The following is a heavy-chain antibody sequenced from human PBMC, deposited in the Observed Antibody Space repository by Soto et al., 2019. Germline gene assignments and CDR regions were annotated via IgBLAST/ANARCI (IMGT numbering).Heavy chain of an antibody. V-gene: IGHV4-31*03. CDR2: IYCSGST. J-gene: IGHJ5*02. CDR3: ASGGYCSGGSCYFFDP. CDR1: GGSISSGGYY. D-gene: IGHD2-15*01. Sequence: SETLSLTCTVSGGSISSGGYYWSWIRQHPGKGLEWIGYIYCSGSTYYNPSLKSRVTISVDTSKNQFSLKLSSVTAADTAVYYCASGGYCSGGSCYFFDPWGQGTLVTVSS.